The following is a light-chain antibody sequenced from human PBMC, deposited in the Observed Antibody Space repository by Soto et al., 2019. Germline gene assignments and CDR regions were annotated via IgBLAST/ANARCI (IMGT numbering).Light chain of an antibody. Sequence: EIVLTQSPGTLSLSPGERATLSCRASQSVTNNYLAWYQQKPGQAPRLLIYGASSRATGIPDRFRGSGSGTDFTLTISRLEPEDFAVFYCQQYGGSPPYTFGQGTKVEI. CDR2: GAS. CDR1: QSVTNNY. J-gene: IGKJ2*01. V-gene: IGKV3-20*01. CDR3: QQYGGSPPYT.